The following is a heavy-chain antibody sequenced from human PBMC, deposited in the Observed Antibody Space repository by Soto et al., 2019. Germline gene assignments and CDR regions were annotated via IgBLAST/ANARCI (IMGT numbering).Heavy chain of an antibody. V-gene: IGHV4-31*03. Sequence: QVQLQESGPGLVKPSQTLSLTCTVSGGSISSGGDYWSWIRQHPGKGLEWIGYIHYSESTYYNPSLKSRVTISVDTSKNQFSLKLSSVTAADTAVYYCAREGRDSSGYPREWFDYWGQGTLVTVSS. CDR2: IHYSEST. J-gene: IGHJ4*02. CDR3: AREGRDSSGYPREWFDY. D-gene: IGHD3-22*01. CDR1: GGSISSGGDY.